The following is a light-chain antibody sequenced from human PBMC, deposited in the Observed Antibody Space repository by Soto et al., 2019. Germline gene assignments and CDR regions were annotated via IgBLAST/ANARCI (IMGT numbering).Light chain of an antibody. CDR3: QSYDSSNHGV. J-gene: IGLJ3*02. Sequence: NFMLTQPHSVSESTGKTVTISCTRSSGSIASNYVQWYQQRPGSAPTTVIYEDNQRPSGVPDRFSGSIDSSSNSASLTISGLKTEDEADYYCQSYDSSNHGVFGGGTQLTV. V-gene: IGLV6-57*04. CDR2: EDN. CDR1: SGSIASNY.